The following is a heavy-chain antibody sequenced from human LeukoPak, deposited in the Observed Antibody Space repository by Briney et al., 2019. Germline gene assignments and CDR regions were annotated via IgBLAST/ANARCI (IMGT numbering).Heavy chain of an antibody. V-gene: IGHV4-59*12. CDR1: GGSISSYY. Sequence: PSETLSLTCTVSGGSISSYYWSWIRHPPGKGLEWIGYIYYSGSTNYNPSLKSRVTISVDTSKNQFSLKLSSVTAADTAVYYCARDSGTTGEVKFDPWGQGTLVTVSS. CDR3: ARDSGTTGEVKFDP. J-gene: IGHJ5*02. CDR2: IYYSGST. D-gene: IGHD3-10*01.